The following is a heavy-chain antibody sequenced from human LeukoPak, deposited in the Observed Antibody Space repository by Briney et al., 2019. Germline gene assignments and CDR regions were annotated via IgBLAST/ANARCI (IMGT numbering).Heavy chain of an antibody. Sequence: GGSLRLSCAASGPTFSSYAMSWVRQAPGKGLEWVSAISGSGGSTYYADSVKGRFTISRDNSKNTLYLQMNSLGAEDTAVFYCAKDLSRFDYWGQGTLVTVSS. CDR1: GPTFSSYA. J-gene: IGHJ4*02. V-gene: IGHV3-23*01. CDR3: AKDLSRFDY. CDR2: ISGSGGST.